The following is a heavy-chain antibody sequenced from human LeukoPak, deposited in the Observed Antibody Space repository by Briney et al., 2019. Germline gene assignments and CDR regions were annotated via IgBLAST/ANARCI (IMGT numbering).Heavy chain of an antibody. CDR1: GFTFSRYG. D-gene: IGHD3-10*01. J-gene: IGHJ4*02. CDR3: AREQTGGFDC. Sequence: GGSLRLSCAASGFTFSRYGMHWVRQAPGKGLEWMAVIWYDGTNTYYADSVKGRFTISRDNSKNTLYLQMNSLRAEDTAVYYCAREQTGGFDCWGQGTLVTVSS. CDR2: IWYDGTNT. V-gene: IGHV3-33*01.